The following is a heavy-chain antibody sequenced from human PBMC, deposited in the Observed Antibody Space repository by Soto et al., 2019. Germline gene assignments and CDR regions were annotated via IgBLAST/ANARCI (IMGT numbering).Heavy chain of an antibody. CDR3: AKNGNSSGWYRYFDY. CDR2: ISSSGSTI. V-gene: IGHV3-11*01. Sequence: GGSLRLSCAASGFTFSEYYMSWIRQAPGKGLEWVSYISSSGSTIYYADSVKGRFTISRDNAKNSLYLQMNSLRAEDTAVYYCAKNGNSSGWYRYFDYWGQGTLVTVSS. CDR1: GFTFSEYY. J-gene: IGHJ4*02. D-gene: IGHD6-19*01.